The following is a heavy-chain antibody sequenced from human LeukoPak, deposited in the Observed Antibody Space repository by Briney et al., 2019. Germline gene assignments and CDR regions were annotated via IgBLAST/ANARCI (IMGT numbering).Heavy chain of an antibody. D-gene: IGHD2-2*01. CDR1: GYTFTSYG. J-gene: IGHJ4*02. CDR3: ARTGSPGYCSSTSCYPY. CDR2: ISAYNGNT. Sequence: ASVKVSCKASGYTFTSYGISWVGQAPGQGLEWMGWISAYNGNTNYAQKLQGRVTMTTDTSTSTAYMELRSLRSDDTAVYYCARTGSPGYCSSTSCYPYWGQGTLVTVSS. V-gene: IGHV1-18*01.